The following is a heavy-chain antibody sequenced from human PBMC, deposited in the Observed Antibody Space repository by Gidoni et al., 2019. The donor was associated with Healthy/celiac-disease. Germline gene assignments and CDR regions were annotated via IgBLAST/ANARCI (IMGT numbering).Heavy chain of an antibody. CDR3: ARDGQWLVLGAFDI. Sequence: EVQLVESGGGLVKPGGSLRLSCAASGFTCSSYSMNWVRQAPGKGLEWVSSISSSSSYIYYADSVKGRFTIARDNAKNSLYLQMNSLRAEDTAVYYCARDGQWLVLGAFDIWGQGTMVTVSS. CDR1: GFTCSSYS. J-gene: IGHJ3*02. D-gene: IGHD6-19*01. V-gene: IGHV3-21*01. CDR2: ISSSSSYI.